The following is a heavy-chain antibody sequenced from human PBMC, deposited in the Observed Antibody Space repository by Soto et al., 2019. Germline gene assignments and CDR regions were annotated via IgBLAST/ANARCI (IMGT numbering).Heavy chain of an antibody. CDR2: ISSHNGNT. D-gene: IGHD6-13*01. Sequence: QVQLVQSGDEVKQPGASVKVSCKASGSTITAYGISWVRQAPGQGLEWMAWISSHNGNTYYAQNLQGRVTMTTDTXXXXXXXXXXXXXXXXXXXXXXXSXSIAAAGPFDYWGQGALVTV. J-gene: IGHJ4*02. V-gene: IGHV1-18*01. CDR3: XSXSIAAAGPFDY. CDR1: GSTITAYG.